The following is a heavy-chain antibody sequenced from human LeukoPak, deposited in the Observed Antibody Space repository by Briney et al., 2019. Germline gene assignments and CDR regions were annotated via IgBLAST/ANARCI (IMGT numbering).Heavy chain of an antibody. V-gene: IGHV3-30*18. D-gene: IGHD6-19*01. CDR3: AKDRAGYSSGGGFDY. Sequence: GGSVRLSCAASGFTFSSYGMHWVRQAPGKGLEWVAVISYDGSNKYYADSVKGRFTISRDNSKNTLYLQMNSLRAEDTAVYYCAKDRAGYSSGGGFDYWGQGTLVTVSS. CDR2: ISYDGSNK. J-gene: IGHJ4*02. CDR1: GFTFSSYG.